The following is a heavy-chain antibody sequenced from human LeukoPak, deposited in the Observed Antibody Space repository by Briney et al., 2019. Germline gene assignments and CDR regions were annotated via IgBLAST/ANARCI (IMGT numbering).Heavy chain of an antibody. Sequence: PGGSLRLSCAASGFTVSSNYMSWVRQAPGKGLEWVSVIYSGGSTYYADSVKGRFTIFRDNSKNTLYLQMNSLRAEDTAVYYCARGGYCSSTSCSDVWGQGTLVTVSS. V-gene: IGHV3-53*01. CDR2: IYSGGST. J-gene: IGHJ4*02. CDR1: GFTVSSNY. D-gene: IGHD2-2*01. CDR3: ARGGYCSSTSCSDV.